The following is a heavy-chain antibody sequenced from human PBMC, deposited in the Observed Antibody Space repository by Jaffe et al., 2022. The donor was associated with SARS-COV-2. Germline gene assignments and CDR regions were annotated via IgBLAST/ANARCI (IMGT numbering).Heavy chain of an antibody. CDR1: GFTFSSYD. CDR3: ARGRLVSLPYYYYGMDV. Sequence: EVQLVESGGGLVQPGGSLRLSCAASGFTFSSYDMHWVRQATGKGLEWVSAIGTAGDTYYPGSVKGRFTISRENAKNSLYLQMNSLRAGDTAVYYCARGRLVSLPYYYYGMDVWGQGTTVTVSS. CDR2: IGTAGDT. D-gene: IGHD3-9*01. V-gene: IGHV3-13*01. J-gene: IGHJ6*02.